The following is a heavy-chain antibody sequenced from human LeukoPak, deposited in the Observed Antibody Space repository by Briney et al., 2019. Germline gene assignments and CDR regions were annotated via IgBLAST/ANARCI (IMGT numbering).Heavy chain of an antibody. J-gene: IGHJ4*02. Sequence: SETLSLTCTVSGGSISSYYWSWIRQPPGKGLEWIGYIYYSGSTNYNPSLKSRVTISVDTSKNQFSLKLSSVTAADTAVYYCARGRRVIAARREVYYFDYWGQGTLVTVSS. D-gene: IGHD6-6*01. CDR1: GGSISSYY. CDR2: IYYSGST. V-gene: IGHV4-59*08. CDR3: ARGRRVIAARREVYYFDY.